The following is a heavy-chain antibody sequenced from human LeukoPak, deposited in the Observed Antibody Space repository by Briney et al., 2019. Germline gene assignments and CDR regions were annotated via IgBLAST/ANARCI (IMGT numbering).Heavy chain of an antibody. J-gene: IGHJ5*02. Sequence: GGSLRLSCAPSGFTFSSYGMHWVRQAPGKGLEGVAVISYDGSNKYYADSVKGRFTISRDNSKNTLYLQMNSLRAEDTAVYYGAKWAIWFDPWGQGPLATVSS. V-gene: IGHV3-30*18. CDR1: GFTFSSYG. D-gene: IGHD3-9*01. CDR2: ISYDGSNK. CDR3: AKWAIWFDP.